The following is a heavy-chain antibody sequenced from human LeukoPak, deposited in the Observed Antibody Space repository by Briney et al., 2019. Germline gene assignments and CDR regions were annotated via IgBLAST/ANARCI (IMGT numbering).Heavy chain of an antibody. J-gene: IGHJ4*02. D-gene: IGHD3-22*01. CDR1: GDSISSGGYS. Sequence: PSETLSLTCAVSGDSISSGGYSWSWIRQPPGKGLEWIGYIYHSGSTYYNPSLKSRVTISVDTSKNQFSLKLSSVTAADTAVYYCARLGGGADYYDSSGYYYPPWYFDYWGQGTLVTVSS. V-gene: IGHV4-30-2*05. CDR3: ARLGGGADYYDSSGYYYPPWYFDY. CDR2: IYHSGST.